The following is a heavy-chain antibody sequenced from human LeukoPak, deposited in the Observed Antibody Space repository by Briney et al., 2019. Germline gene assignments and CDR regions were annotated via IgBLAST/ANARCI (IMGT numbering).Heavy chain of an antibody. Sequence: SQTLSLTSDISGDSVSRNDAAWNWIRQSPSRGLEWLGRTHYGSGWINDYAVSLGSRIVVSADTSKNQFSLQLNSVTPEDTAVYYCARGRRVYYGMDVWGQGTTVTVSS. CDR2: THYGSGWIN. J-gene: IGHJ6*02. CDR1: GDSVSRNDAA. CDR3: ARGRRVYYGMDV. V-gene: IGHV6-1*01. D-gene: IGHD6-6*01.